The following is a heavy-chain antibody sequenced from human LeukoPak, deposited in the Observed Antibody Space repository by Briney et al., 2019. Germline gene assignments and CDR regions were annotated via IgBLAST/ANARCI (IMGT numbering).Heavy chain of an antibody. V-gene: IGHV4-34*01. CDR3: ARGSFAASHGMDV. Sequence: SETLSLTCAVYGGSFSGYYWSWIRQPPGKGLEWIGEINHSGSTNYNPSLKSRVTISVDTSKNQFSLRLNSVTAADTAVYYCARGSFAASHGMDVWGQGTTVTVSS. CDR1: GGSFSGYY. CDR2: INHSGST. D-gene: IGHD5-18*01. J-gene: IGHJ6*02.